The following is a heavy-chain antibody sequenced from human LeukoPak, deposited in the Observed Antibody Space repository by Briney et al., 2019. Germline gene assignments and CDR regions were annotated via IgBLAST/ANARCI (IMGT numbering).Heavy chain of an antibody. CDR1: GFTFNNYG. Sequence: GGSLRLSCAASGFTFNNYGMHWVRQAPGKGLEWVAVISYDGNNKYYADSVKGRFTISRDNSKNTLYLQMNSLRAEDTAVYYCASSGSYRFDYWGQGTLVTVSS. D-gene: IGHD1-26*01. CDR3: ASSGSYRFDY. J-gene: IGHJ4*02. CDR2: ISYDGNNK. V-gene: IGHV3-30*03.